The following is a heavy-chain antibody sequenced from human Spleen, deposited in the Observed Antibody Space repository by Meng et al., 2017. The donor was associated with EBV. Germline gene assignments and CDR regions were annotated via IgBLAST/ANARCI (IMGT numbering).Heavy chain of an antibody. CDR1: GGSISSINW. J-gene: IGHJ4*02. CDR3: ARSSVPMGRPPGY. D-gene: IGHD3-10*01. Sequence: QVHLQASGPGLVTPSGTVSLTCTGSGGSISSINWWSWVRQPPGKGLEWIGEVHHSGTTNHNPSLKSRVTMSVDKSKNQFSLNLTSVTAADTAVYYCARSSVPMGRPPGYWGQGTLVTVSS. CDR2: VHHSGTT. V-gene: IGHV4-4*02.